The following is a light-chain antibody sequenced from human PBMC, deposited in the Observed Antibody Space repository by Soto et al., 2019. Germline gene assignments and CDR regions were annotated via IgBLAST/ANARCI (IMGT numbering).Light chain of an antibody. V-gene: IGKV3-20*01. CDR1: QTININY. J-gene: IGKJ5*01. CDR2: GIS. CDR3: QQYGSLIT. Sequence: EIVLTQSPGTLSLSPGERATLSCRASQTININYLAWYQQKPGQAPRLLIYGISNRATGIPDRFSGSGSGTDFTLTISRLEPEDFAVYYCQQYGSLITFGQGTRLEIK.